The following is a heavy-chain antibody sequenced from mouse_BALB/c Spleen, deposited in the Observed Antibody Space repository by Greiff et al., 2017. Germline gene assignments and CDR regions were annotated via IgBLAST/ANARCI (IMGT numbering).Heavy chain of an antibody. V-gene: IGHV5-9-4*01. CDR1: GFTFSSYA. Sequence: EVQGVESGGGLVKPGGSLKLSCAASGFTFSSYAMSWVRQSPEKRLEWVAEISSGGSYTYYPDTVTGRFTISRDNAKNTLYLEMSSLRSEDTAMYYCAIDSSGLFAYWGQGTLVTVSA. CDR2: ISSGGSYT. J-gene: IGHJ3*01. D-gene: IGHD3-2*01. CDR3: AIDSSGLFAY.